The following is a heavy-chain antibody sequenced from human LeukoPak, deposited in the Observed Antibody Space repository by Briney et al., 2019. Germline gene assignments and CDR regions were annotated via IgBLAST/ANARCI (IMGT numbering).Heavy chain of an antibody. CDR3: ARRGCDYYDSSGYCVFDY. V-gene: IGHV4-61*08. D-gene: IGHD3-22*01. CDR1: GGSISSGDYY. Sequence: PSETLSLTCTVSGGSISSGDYYWSWIRQPPGKGLEWIGYIYYSGSTNYNPSLKSRVTISVDTSKNQFSLQLSSVTAADTAVYYCARRGCDYYDSSGYCVFDYWGQGTLVTVSS. CDR2: IYYSGST. J-gene: IGHJ4*02.